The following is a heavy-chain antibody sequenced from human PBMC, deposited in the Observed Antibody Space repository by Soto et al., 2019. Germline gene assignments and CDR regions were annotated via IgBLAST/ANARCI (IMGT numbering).Heavy chain of an antibody. Sequence: EVQLVESGGGLVQPGGSLKLSCAASGFTFSGSAMHWVRQASGKGLEWVGRIRSKANSYATAYAASVKGRFTISRDDSKNTAYLQMNSLKTEDTAVYYCTRHALTHPWDGYYFDLWGRGTLVTVSS. CDR1: GFTFSGSA. CDR3: TRHALTHPWDGYYFDL. D-gene: IGHD5-12*01. CDR2: IRSKANSYAT. J-gene: IGHJ2*01. V-gene: IGHV3-73*02.